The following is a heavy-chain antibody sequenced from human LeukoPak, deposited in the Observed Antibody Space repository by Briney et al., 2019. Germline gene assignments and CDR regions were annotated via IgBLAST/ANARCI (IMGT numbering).Heavy chain of an antibody. CDR3: ASHWGGY. Sequence: PGGSLRLSCAASGFTVSTNYMSWVRQAPGKGLECVSIIYDSGTIHYADSVKGRFTISRDNLNKTLYLQMNRLRAEDTAVYYCASHWGGYWGQGTLVTVSS. CDR2: IYDSGTI. CDR1: GFTVSTNY. V-gene: IGHV3-53*01. J-gene: IGHJ4*02. D-gene: IGHD3-16*01.